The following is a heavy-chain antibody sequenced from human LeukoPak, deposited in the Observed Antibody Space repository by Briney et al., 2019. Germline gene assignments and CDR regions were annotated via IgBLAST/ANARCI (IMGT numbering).Heavy chain of an antibody. CDR2: IYPDDSDT. J-gene: IGHJ5*01. D-gene: IGHD2-2*01. CDR3: ARHRGGYCSTSSCPINWFDS. Sequence: GESLKISCKGSGYSFPTYWIGWVRQMPGKGLEWMGIIYPDDSDTRYSPSFQGQVTISADKSMSTAYLQWSSLKASDTAMYYCARHRGGYCSTSSCPINWFDSWGQGTLVTVSS. CDR1: GYSFPTYW. V-gene: IGHV5-51*01.